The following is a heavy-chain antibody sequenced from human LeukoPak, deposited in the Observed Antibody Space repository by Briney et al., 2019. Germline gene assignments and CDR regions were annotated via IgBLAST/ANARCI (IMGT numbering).Heavy chain of an antibody. CDR3: AKGARHYYGSGSYYFLV. CDR1: GFTFSSYG. J-gene: IGHJ4*02. Sequence: GGSLRLSCAASGFTFSSYGMHWVRQAPGKGLEWVAVIWYDGSNKYYADSVKGRFTISRDNSKNTLYLQMNSLRAEDTAVYYCAKGARHYYGSGSYYFLVWGQGTLVTVSS. V-gene: IGHV3-33*06. CDR2: IWYDGSNK. D-gene: IGHD3-10*01.